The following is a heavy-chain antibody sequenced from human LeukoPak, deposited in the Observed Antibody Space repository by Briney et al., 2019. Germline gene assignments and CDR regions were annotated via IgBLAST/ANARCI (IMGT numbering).Heavy chain of an antibody. CDR3: VKDRTGTYTLDY. D-gene: IGHD3-10*01. CDR1: GFTFSNYA. J-gene: IGHJ4*02. CDR2: ISGSGGNT. Sequence: GGSLRLSCAASGFTFSNYAMTWVRQAPGKGLEWVSVISGSGGNTYYADSVKGRFTISRDNSKNTLNLQMNSLRAEDTAVYYCVKDRTGTYTLDYWGQGTLVTVSS. V-gene: IGHV3-23*01.